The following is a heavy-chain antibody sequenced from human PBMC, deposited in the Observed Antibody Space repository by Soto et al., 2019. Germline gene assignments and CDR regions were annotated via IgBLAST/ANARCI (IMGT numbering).Heavy chain of an antibody. CDR1: GFTFSSYD. CDR2: VSYDGSNK. V-gene: IGHV3-30-3*01. D-gene: IGHD2-15*01. Sequence: QVQLVESGGGVVQPGRSLRLSCAASGFTFSSYDMHWVRQAPGKGLEWVAVVSYDGSNKYSADSVKGRFTISRDNSKNTLYLQMNSLRAEDTAVYYCAREGDIVVVVDATVMEHDAFDIWGQGTMVTVSS. CDR3: AREGDIVVVVDATVMEHDAFDI. J-gene: IGHJ3*02.